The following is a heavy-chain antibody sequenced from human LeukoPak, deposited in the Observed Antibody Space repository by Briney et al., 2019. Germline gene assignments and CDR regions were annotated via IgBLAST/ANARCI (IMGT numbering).Heavy chain of an antibody. CDR2: IYYSGST. Sequence: NSSETLSLTCAVYGGSFSGYYWSWLRQPPGKGLEWIGYIYYSGSTNYNPSLKSRVTISVDTSKNQFSLKLSSVTAADTAVYYCARVPGYCSSTSCYIRAFDIWGQGTMVTVSS. CDR3: ARVPGYCSSTSCYIRAFDI. D-gene: IGHD2-2*02. V-gene: IGHV4-59*08. CDR1: GGSFSGYY. J-gene: IGHJ3*02.